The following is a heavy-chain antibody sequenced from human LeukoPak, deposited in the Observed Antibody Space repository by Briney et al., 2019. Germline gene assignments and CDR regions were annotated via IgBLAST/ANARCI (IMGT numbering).Heavy chain of an antibody. CDR1: GFTFSDHY. Sequence: GSLRLSCVVSGFTFSDHYWDWVRQSPGRGLEWVGRSRIKADGYITQYAAPVKDRFTISRDESKDSLFLQMNSLKTEDTAMYYCVRGLNSFDLWGQGTPVTVSS. J-gene: IGHJ4*02. CDR2: SRIKADGYIT. D-gene: IGHD2/OR15-2a*01. V-gene: IGHV3-72*01. CDR3: VRGLNSFDL.